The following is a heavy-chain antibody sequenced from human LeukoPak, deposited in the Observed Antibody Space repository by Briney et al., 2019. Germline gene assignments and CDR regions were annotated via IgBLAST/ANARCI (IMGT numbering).Heavy chain of an antibody. D-gene: IGHD6-19*01. CDR2: INPNGGGT. V-gene: IGHV1-2*02. CDR3: AREGWLDYYYMDV. Sequence: ASVKVSCKASGYTFTGYYMHWVRQAPGQGLEWMGWINPNGGGTNYAQKFQGRVTMTRDTSISTAYMELSRLRSDDTAVYYCAREGWLDYYYMDVWGKGTTVTVSS. J-gene: IGHJ6*03. CDR1: GYTFTGYY.